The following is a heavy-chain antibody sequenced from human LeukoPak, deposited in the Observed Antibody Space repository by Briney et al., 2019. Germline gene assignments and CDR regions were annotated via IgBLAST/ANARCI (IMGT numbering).Heavy chain of an antibody. CDR3: ATGWFGSTLFDY. D-gene: IGHD3-10*01. V-gene: IGHV1-24*01. CDR2: FDPEDGET. Sequence: ASVKVSCKVSGYTLTELSMHWVRQAPGKGLEWMGGFDPEDGETIYAQKFQGRVTMTEDTSTDTAYMELSSLRSEDTAVYYCATGWFGSTLFDYWGQGTLVTVSS. CDR1: GYTLTELS. J-gene: IGHJ4*02.